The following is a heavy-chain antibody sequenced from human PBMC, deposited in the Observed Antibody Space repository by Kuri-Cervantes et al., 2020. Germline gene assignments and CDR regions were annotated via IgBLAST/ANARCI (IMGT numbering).Heavy chain of an antibody. J-gene: IGHJ4*02. CDR1: GFSFSSYG. D-gene: IGHD2-21*01. Sequence: GGSLRLSCAASGFSFSSYGMSWVRQAPGKGLEWVAVIWYDGSKKYYADSVKGRFTVSRDNSKNTLYLQMNSLRAEDTAVYYCAREVKEEDYFDYWGQGTLVTVSS. CDR2: IWYDGSKK. CDR3: AREVKEEDYFDY. V-gene: IGHV3-33*08.